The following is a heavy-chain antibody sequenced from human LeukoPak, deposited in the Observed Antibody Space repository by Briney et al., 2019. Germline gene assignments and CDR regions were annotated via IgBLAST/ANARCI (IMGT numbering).Heavy chain of an antibody. CDR1: GYTFTGYY. D-gene: IGHD2-2*01. J-gene: IGHJ5*02. V-gene: IGHV1-2*02. Sequence: ASVKVSCKASGYTFTGYYMHWVRQAPGQGLEWMGWINPKSGGTNYAQKFQGRVTMTRDTSISTAYMELSRLRSDDTAVYYCARAFGYCSSTSCYEFLDPWGQGTLVTVSS. CDR2: INPKSGGT. CDR3: ARAFGYCSSTSCYEFLDP.